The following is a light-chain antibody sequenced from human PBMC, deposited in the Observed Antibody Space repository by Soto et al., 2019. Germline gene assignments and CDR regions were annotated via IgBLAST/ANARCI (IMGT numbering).Light chain of an antibody. CDR2: DAS. Sequence: EIVLTQSPGTLSLSPGERATLSCRASQSVRSSYLAWYQQKPGQAPRLLIYDASNRATGIPDRFSGSGSGEDFNLAISRLEPEDFAVYYCKQYGSAPTFGQGTKVEIK. CDR3: KQYGSAPT. CDR1: QSVRSSY. V-gene: IGKV3-20*01. J-gene: IGKJ1*01.